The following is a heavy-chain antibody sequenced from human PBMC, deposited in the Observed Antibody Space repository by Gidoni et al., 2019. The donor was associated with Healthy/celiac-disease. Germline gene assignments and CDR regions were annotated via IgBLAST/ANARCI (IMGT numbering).Heavy chain of an antibody. D-gene: IGHD2-2*01. CDR2: INHSGST. J-gene: IGHJ6*03. CDR1: GGSFSGYY. V-gene: IGHV4-34*01. CDR3: ARQSIVVVPAAIHYYYYYMDV. Sequence: QVQLQQWGAGLLKPSETLSLTCAVYGGSFSGYYWSWIRQPPGKGLDWIGEINHSGSTNYNPSLKSRVTISVDTSKSQFSLKLSSVTAADTAVYYCARQSIVVVPAAIHYYYYYMDVWGKGTTVTVSS.